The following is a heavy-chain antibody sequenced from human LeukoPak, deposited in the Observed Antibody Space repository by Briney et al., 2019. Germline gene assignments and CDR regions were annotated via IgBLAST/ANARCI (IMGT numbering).Heavy chain of an antibody. Sequence: GGSLRLSCAASGFTFSSYSMNWVRQAPGKGLEWVSSISSSSSYMYYADSVKGRFTISRDNAKNSLYLQMNSLRAEDTAVYYCARGDYDFWSGYPYWGQGTLVTVSS. CDR2: ISSSSSYM. CDR3: ARGDYDFWSGYPY. V-gene: IGHV3-21*01. CDR1: GFTFSSYS. D-gene: IGHD3-3*01. J-gene: IGHJ4*02.